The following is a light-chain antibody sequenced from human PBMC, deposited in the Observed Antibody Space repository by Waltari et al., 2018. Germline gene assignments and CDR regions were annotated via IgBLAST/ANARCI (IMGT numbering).Light chain of an antibody. V-gene: IGKV3-11*01. J-gene: IGKJ5*01. CDR1: QSVNTY. Sequence: ETVLTQSPATVSLSPVERVTLSCRASQSVNTYLAWYQQKPGQAPRLLIYDASNRATGIPGRFSGSGSGTDFTLTISSLEPEDFAVYFCQQRSRWPPTFGQGTRLEIK. CDR2: DAS. CDR3: QQRSRWPPT.